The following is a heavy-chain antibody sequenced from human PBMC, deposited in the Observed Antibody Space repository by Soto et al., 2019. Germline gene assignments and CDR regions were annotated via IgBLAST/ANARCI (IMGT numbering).Heavy chain of an antibody. CDR3: ARDWGQQQLVLAAYDY. Sequence: ASVKVSCKASGYTFTSYAMHWVRQAPGQRLEWMGWINAGNGNTKYSQKFQGRVTITRDTSASTAYMELSSLRSEDTAVYYCARDWGQQQLVLAAYDYWGQGTLVTVSS. CDR2: INAGNGNT. D-gene: IGHD6-13*01. V-gene: IGHV1-3*01. J-gene: IGHJ4*02. CDR1: GYTFTSYA.